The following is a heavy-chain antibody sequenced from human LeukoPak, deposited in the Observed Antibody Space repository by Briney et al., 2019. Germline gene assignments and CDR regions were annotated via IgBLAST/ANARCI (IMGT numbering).Heavy chain of an antibody. CDR2: ISWNSGSI. CDR1: GFTFEDYA. CDR3: AKGYCSSTSCYYYYGMDV. V-gene: IGHV3-9*01. Sequence: GGSLRLSCAASGFTFEDYAMHWVRQAPGKGLEWVSGISWNSGSIGYADYVKGRFTISRDNAKNSLYLQMNSLRAEDTALYYCAKGYCSSTSCYYYYGMDVWGQGTTVTVSS. D-gene: IGHD2-2*01. J-gene: IGHJ6*02.